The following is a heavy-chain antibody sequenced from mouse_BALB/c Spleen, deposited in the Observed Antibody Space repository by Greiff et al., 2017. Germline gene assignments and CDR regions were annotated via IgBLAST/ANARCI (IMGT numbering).Heavy chain of an antibody. Sequence: EVQVVESGAELVRSGASVKLSCTASGFNIKDYYMHWVKQRPEQGLEWIGWIDPENGDTEYAPKFQGKATMTADTSSNPAYLQLSSLTSEDTAVYYCNGGIHYYGSSTFGYWGQGATHTVAS. CDR2: IDPENGDT. CDR3: NGGIHYYGSSTFGY. J-gene: IGHJ2*01. D-gene: IGHD1-1*01. V-gene: IGHV14-4*02. CDR1: GFNIKDYY.